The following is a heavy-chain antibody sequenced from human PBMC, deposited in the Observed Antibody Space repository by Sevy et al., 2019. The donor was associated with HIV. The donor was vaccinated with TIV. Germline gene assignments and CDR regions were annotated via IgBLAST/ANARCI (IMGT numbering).Heavy chain of an antibody. D-gene: IGHD3-3*01. V-gene: IGHV1-2*02. Sequence: ASVKVSCKASGYTFTGYYMHWVRQAPGQGLEWMGWINPYSGGTNYAQKFQGRVTMTRDTSISTAYMELSRLRSDDTAVYYCARDPEYYDFWSGYYTGWFDPWGHGTLVTVSS. J-gene: IGHJ5*02. CDR3: ARDPEYYDFWSGYYTGWFDP. CDR1: GYTFTGYY. CDR2: INPYSGGT.